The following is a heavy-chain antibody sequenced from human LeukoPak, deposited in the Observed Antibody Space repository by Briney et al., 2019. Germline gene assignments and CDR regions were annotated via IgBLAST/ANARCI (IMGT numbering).Heavy chain of an antibody. CDR1: GFTFSSYW. D-gene: IGHD6-19*01. Sequence: PGGSLRLSCAASGFTFSSYWMSWVRRAPGKGLEWVSYISSSSSTIYYADSVKGRFTISRDNAKNSLYLQMNSLRAEDTAVYYCARMFLVAGTGRLLNSYYFDYWGQGTLVTVSS. CDR2: ISSSSSTI. V-gene: IGHV3-48*04. CDR3: ARMFLVAGTGRLLNSYYFDY. J-gene: IGHJ4*02.